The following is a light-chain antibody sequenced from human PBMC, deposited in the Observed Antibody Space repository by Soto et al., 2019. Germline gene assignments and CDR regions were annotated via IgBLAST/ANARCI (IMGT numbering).Light chain of an antibody. V-gene: IGKV3-15*01. Sequence: EIVMTQSPATLSVSPGERATLSCRASQSVSSNLAWYQQKPGQAPRLLIYDASTRATGIPARFSGSGSGTEFILTISSLQSEDFAGYYCQQYNNWPPWTFGQGTKVEIK. CDR1: QSVSSN. CDR2: DAS. CDR3: QQYNNWPPWT. J-gene: IGKJ1*01.